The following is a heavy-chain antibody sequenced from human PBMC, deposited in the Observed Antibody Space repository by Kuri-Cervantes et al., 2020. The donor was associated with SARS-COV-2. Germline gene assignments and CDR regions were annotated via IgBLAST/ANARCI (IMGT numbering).Heavy chain of an antibody. CDR1: GFTFRCYA. CDR3: ARVRGVGY. Sequence: GESLKISCAASGFTFRCYAMSWVRQAPGKGLEWVSVIYSGGSGTYYADSVKGRFTISRDNAKNSLYLQMNSLRAEDTAVYYCARVRGVGYWGQGTLVTVSS. V-gene: IGHV3-23*03. D-gene: IGHD3-10*01. J-gene: IGHJ4*02. CDR2: IYSGGSGT.